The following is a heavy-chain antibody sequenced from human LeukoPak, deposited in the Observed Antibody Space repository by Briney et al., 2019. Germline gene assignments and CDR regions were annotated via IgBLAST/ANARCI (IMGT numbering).Heavy chain of an antibody. D-gene: IGHD3-16*01. CDR2: ITGIGHST. Sequence: RSGRCHTPSHPPSSPTVTSSATASASHNRRGGMECLSSITGIGHSTYYTDSGEGPSPISRDNSKNTLYLQMNSLRAEDTALYYCAKDGLYYDLSTHIYYFDYWGQGTLVAVSS. CDR1: SPTVTSSA. J-gene: IGHJ4*02. CDR3: AKDGLYYDLSTHIYYFDY. V-gene: IGHV3-23*01.